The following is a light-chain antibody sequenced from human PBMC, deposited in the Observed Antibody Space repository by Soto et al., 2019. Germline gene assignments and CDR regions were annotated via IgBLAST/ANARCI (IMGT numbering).Light chain of an antibody. Sequence: AIQMTQSPPSLSASVGDRVTITCRASQGIKNDLGWYQQKPGKAPQLLIYGASTLYTGVPSRFSGSVSGIVFTLTISSLQPEDFATYYCLQDFSYPRTFGPGTRVDVK. CDR3: LQDFSYPRT. CDR2: GAS. CDR1: QGIKND. J-gene: IGKJ3*01. V-gene: IGKV1-6*01.